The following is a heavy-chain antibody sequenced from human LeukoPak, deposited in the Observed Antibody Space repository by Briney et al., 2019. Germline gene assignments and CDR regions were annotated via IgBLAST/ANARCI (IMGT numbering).Heavy chain of an antibody. CDR1: GGSISTYY. V-gene: IGHV4-4*07. Sequence: PSETLSLTCTVSGGSISTYYWSWIRQPAGKGLEWIGRLYTTGSTNYNPSLKSRVTMSVDTSKNQFSLKLSSVTAADTAVYYCARDRGYSPYGTGFWFDPWGQGTLVTVSS. D-gene: IGHD6-13*01. CDR3: ARDRGYSPYGTGFWFDP. J-gene: IGHJ5*02. CDR2: LYTTGST.